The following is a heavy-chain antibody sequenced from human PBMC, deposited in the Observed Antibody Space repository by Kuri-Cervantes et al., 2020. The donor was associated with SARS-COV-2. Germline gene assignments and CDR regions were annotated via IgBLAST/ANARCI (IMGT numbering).Heavy chain of an antibody. V-gene: IGHV1-3*01. CDR3: ATVRWQLEPTSHFDY. CDR2: INAGNGNT. J-gene: IGHJ4*02. CDR1: GYTFTSYA. D-gene: IGHD1-26*01. Sequence: ASVKVSCKASGYTFTSYAMHWVRQAPGQRLEWMGWINAGNGNTKYSQKFQGRVTITRDTSASTAYMELSSLRSEDTAVYYCATVRWQLEPTSHFDYWGQGTLVTVSS.